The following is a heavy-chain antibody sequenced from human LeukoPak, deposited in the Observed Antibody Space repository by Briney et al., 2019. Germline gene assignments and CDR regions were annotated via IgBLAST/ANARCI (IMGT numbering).Heavy chain of an antibody. D-gene: IGHD6-13*01. J-gene: IGHJ6*03. Sequence: GGSLRLSCAASGFTFDDYAMHWVRQAPGKGLEWVSGISWNSGSIGYADSVKGRFIISRDNAKNSLYLQMNSLRSDDTAVYYCAREVTGVAAAGKYYYYYYMDVWGKGTTVTVSS. CDR2: ISWNSGSI. V-gene: IGHV3-9*01. CDR1: GFTFDDYA. CDR3: AREVTGVAAAGKYYYYYYMDV.